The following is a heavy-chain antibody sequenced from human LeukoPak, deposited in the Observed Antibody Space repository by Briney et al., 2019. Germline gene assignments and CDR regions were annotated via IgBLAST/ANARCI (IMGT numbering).Heavy chain of an antibody. V-gene: IGHV4-59*01. CDR2: IYYSGST. Sequence: SETLSLTCTVSGGSISSYYWSWIRQPPGKGLEWIGYIYYSGSTNYNPSLKSRVTISVDTSKNQFSLKLSSVTAADTAVYYCARDLSSGLGSFDYWGQGTLVTVSS. CDR3: ARDLSSGLGSFDY. J-gene: IGHJ4*02. CDR1: GGSISSYY. D-gene: IGHD6-19*01.